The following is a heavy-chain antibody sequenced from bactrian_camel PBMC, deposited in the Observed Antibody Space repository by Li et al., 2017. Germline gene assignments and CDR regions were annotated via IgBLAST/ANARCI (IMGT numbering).Heavy chain of an antibody. V-gene: IGHV3S63*01. CDR2: ISSSSGTT. CDR3: AADGGGGDIATCDVGYLEV. Sequence: HVQLVESGGSSVQTGGSLRLSCGYTYNEGDMAWSRQSPGKERERVASISSSSGTTNYVDSVKGRFTISRDNAKNTLHLLKDSLKPEDTAVYFCAADGGGGDIATCDVGYLEVWGQGTQVTVS. D-gene: IGHD4*01. CDR1: YTYNEGD. J-gene: IGHJ2*01.